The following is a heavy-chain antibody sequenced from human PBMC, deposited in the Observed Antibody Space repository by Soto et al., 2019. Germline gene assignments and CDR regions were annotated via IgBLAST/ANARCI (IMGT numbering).Heavy chain of an antibody. D-gene: IGHD3-10*01. CDR3: ARDPGSGSYYGWFDP. CDR2: IYYSGST. Sequence: SETLSLTCAVSGRSISRYYWNWIRQPPGKGLEWIGYIYYSGSTNYNPSLKSRVTISVDTSKNQFSLKLSSVTAADTAVYYCARDPGSGSYYGWFDPWGQGTLVTVSS. V-gene: IGHV4-59*01. CDR1: GRSISRYY. J-gene: IGHJ5*02.